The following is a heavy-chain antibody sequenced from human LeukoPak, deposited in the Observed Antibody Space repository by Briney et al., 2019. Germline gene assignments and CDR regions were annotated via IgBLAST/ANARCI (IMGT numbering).Heavy chain of an antibody. Sequence: PGGSLRLSCAASGLTFNNYAMSWVRQAPGKGLEWVSAIIGSGSSTYYADSVKGRFTISRDNSKNTLFLQMNSLRAEDTAVYYCAKDRAQQLVLDFWGQGTLVTVSS. CDR3: AKDRAQQLVLDF. CDR1: GLTFNNYA. D-gene: IGHD6-13*01. J-gene: IGHJ4*02. CDR2: IIGSGSST. V-gene: IGHV3-23*01.